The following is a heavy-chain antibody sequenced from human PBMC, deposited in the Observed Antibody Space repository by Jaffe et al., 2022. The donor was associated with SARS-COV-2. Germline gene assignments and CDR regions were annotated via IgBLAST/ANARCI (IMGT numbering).Heavy chain of an antibody. CDR3: VRPGPPNSAYENYFDF. CDR1: GFTFTSYR. Sequence: EVQLVESGGGLVQPGGSLRLSCAGSGFTFTSYRMHWVRQSPGKGLVWVSHISSDGITTTYADSVKGRFTISRDNAKNTLYLEMNSLRAEDTAVYFCVRPGPPNSAYENYFDFWGQGTLVTVSS. CDR2: ISSDGITT. J-gene: IGHJ4*02. D-gene: IGHD3-22*01. V-gene: IGHV3-74*01.